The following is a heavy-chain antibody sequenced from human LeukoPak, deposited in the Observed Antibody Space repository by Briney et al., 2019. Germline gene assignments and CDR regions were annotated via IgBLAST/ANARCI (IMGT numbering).Heavy chain of an antibody. J-gene: IGHJ4*02. CDR1: GFTFSSYG. CDR2: IWYDGSNK. Sequence: PGGSLRLSCAASGFTFSSYGMHWVRQAPGKGLVWVAVIWYDGSNKYYADSVKGRFTISRDNSKNTLYLQMNSLRAEDMAVYYFAKGRRIYSGGKARGGYFDYWGQGTLVTVSS. D-gene: IGHD4-23*01. CDR3: AKGRRIYSGGKARGGYFDY. V-gene: IGHV3-33*06.